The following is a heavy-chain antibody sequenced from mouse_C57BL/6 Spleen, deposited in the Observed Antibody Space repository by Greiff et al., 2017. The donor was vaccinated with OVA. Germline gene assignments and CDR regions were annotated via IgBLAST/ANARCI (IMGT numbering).Heavy chain of an antibody. D-gene: IGHD1-1*01. CDR3: AKLTTGWYFDV. CDR1: GFTFSDYG. CDR2: ISSGSSTI. J-gene: IGHJ1*03. Sequence: EVMLVESGGGLVKPGGSLKLSCAASGFTFSDYGMHWVRQAPEKGLEWVAYISSGSSTIYYADTVKGRFTISRDNAKNTLFLQMTSLRSEDTAMYYCAKLTTGWYFDVWGTGTTVTVSS. V-gene: IGHV5-17*01.